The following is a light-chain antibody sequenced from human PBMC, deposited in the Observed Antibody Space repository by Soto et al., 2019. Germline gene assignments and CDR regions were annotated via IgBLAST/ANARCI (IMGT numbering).Light chain of an antibody. CDR2: GAS. V-gene: IGKV3-20*01. CDR1: QTVSNNY. Sequence: EIAWTQSPATLSLSPGDRATLSCRASQTVSNNYLAWCQQKPGQAPRVIMYGASRRATGIPDRFSGGGSGTDFTLTISRLEPEDFAVYFCQQYAGPPTTFGQGTRLEIK. J-gene: IGKJ5*01. CDR3: QQYAGPPTT.